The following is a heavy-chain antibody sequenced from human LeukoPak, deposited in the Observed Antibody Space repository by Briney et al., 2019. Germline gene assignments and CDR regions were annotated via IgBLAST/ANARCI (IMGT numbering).Heavy chain of an antibody. CDR2: INPKTGGT. CDR1: GYTLTELS. J-gene: IGHJ5*02. Sequence: GASVKVSCKVSGYTLTELSMHWVRQAPGQGLEWMGWINPKTGGTNYTQKFQGRVTMTRDTSVSTAYMELTRLRSDDTAVYYCTRLRYNFDAIDPWGQGTLVTVSS. D-gene: IGHD1-20*01. V-gene: IGHV1-2*02. CDR3: TRLRYNFDAIDP.